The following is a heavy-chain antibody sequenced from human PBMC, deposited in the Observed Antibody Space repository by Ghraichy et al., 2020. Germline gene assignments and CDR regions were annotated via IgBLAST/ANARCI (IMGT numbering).Heavy chain of an antibody. D-gene: IGHD3-3*01. Sequence: SETLSLTCTVSGGSISSYYWSWIRQPPGKGLEWIGDIYYSGSTNYNPSLKSRVTISVDTSKNQFSLKLSSVTAADTAVYYCARLPITIFGVVNHFDYWGQGTLVTVSS. V-gene: IGHV4-59*01. CDR3: ARLPITIFGVVNHFDY. CDR2: IYYSGST. CDR1: GGSISSYY. J-gene: IGHJ4*02.